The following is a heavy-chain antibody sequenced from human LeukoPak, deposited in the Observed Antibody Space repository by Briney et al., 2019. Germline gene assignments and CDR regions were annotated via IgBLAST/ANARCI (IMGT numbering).Heavy chain of an antibody. Sequence: GASVKVSCKASVYTFNRYYMHWVRQAPGHGREWMGWLNPNSGVTKYAQKFQGRVTMTRDTSISTAYMELSSLRSDDTAVYYCAREDNWNYDYWGQGTLVTVSS. V-gene: IGHV1-2*02. D-gene: IGHD1-7*01. CDR2: LNPNSGVT. CDR1: VYTFNRYY. CDR3: AREDNWNYDY. J-gene: IGHJ4*02.